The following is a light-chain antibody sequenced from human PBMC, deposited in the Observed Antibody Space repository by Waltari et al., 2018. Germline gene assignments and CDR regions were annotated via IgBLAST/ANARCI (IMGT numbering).Light chain of an antibody. V-gene: IGLV1-51*02. CDR1: SSNMGNVY. Sequence: QSVLTQPPSVSAAPRQMVTISCSGSSSNMGNVYVCWYQEPPGTAPKLFTHENNKRPSGIPGRSSGSNSGTSATVGSAGLQTGDEADYYCGTWDTSLGALIFGGGTKLTVL. CDR2: ENN. J-gene: IGLJ2*01. CDR3: GTWDTSLGALI.